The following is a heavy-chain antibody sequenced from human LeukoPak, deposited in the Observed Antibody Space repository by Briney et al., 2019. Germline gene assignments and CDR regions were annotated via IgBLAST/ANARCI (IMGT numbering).Heavy chain of an antibody. CDR3: AKVAGITMVRGVLDY. Sequence: GGSLRLSCAASGFTFSSYAMSWVRQAPGKGLEWVSAISGSGGSTYYADSVRGRFTISRDNSKNTLYLQMNSLRAEDTAVYYCAKVAGITMVRGVLDYWGQGTLVTVSS. CDR1: GFTFSSYA. J-gene: IGHJ4*02. V-gene: IGHV3-23*01. D-gene: IGHD3-10*01. CDR2: ISGSGGST.